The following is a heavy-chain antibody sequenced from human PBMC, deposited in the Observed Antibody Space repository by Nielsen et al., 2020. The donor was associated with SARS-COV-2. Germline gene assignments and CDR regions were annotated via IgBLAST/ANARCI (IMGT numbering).Heavy chain of an antibody. CDR2: FDPEDGET. J-gene: IGHJ5*02. D-gene: IGHD3-3*01. CDR1: GYTLTKLS. CDR3: ATARIFGVANWFDP. Sequence: ASVKVSCKVSGYTLTKLSMHWVRQAPGKGLEWMGGFDPEDGETIYAQKFQGRVTMTEDTSTDTAYMELSSLRSEDTAVYYCATARIFGVANWFDPWGQGTLVTISS. V-gene: IGHV1-24*01.